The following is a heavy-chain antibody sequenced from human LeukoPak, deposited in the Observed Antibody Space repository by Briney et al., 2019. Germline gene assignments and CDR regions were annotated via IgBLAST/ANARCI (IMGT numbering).Heavy chain of an antibody. Sequence: PGGSLRLSCAASGFTFSSYAMSWVRQVPGKGLEWVSVISGSGDNTYYADSVKGRFTISRDNSKNMLYLQMNSLRAEDTAVYYCAKWKYRNSGIDDYWGQGTLVTVSS. J-gene: IGHJ4*02. D-gene: IGHD5-12*01. V-gene: IGHV3-23*01. CDR3: AKWKYRNSGIDDY. CDR2: ISGSGDNT. CDR1: GFTFSSYA.